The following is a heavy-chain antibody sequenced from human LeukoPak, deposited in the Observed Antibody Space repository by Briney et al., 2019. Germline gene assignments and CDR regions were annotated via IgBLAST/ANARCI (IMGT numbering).Heavy chain of an antibody. CDR3: AELGITMIGGV. D-gene: IGHD3-10*02. V-gene: IGHV3-21*01. CDR1: GFTFSSYS. J-gene: IGHJ6*04. Sequence: GGSLRLSCAASGFTFSSYSMNWVRQAPGKGLEWVSSISNSSSYIYYADSVKGRFTISRDKAMNSLYLQMNSLRAEDTAVYYCAELGITMIGGVWGKGTTVTISS. CDR2: ISNSSSYI.